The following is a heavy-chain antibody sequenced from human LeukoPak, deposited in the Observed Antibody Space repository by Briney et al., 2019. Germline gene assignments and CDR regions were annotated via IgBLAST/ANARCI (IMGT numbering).Heavy chain of an antibody. CDR2: IIPIFGTA. CDR1: GGTFSSYA. CDR3: ARPGRSSGSYFNYYMDV. D-gene: IGHD1-26*01. V-gene: IGHV1-69*05. J-gene: IGHJ6*03. Sequence: SVKVSCKASGGTFSSYAISWVRLAPGQGLEWMGGIIPIFGTANYAQKFQGRDTITTDESTSTAYMELSSLRSEDTAVYYCARPGRSSGSYFNYYMDVWGKGTTVTVSS.